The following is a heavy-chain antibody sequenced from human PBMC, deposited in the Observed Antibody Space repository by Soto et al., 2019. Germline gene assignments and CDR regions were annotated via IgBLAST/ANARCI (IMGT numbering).Heavy chain of an antibody. Sequence: QVQLVQSGAEVKKPGSSVKVSCKASGGTFSSYAISWVRQAPGQGLEWMGGFIPIFGTANYAQKFQGRGTSSADESTSTAYMELSSLRSEYTAVYYCARSRVMSTIYYYYGMDVWGQGTTVTVSS. CDR3: ARSRVMSTIYYYYGMDV. CDR1: GGTFSSYA. D-gene: IGHD2-21*01. CDR2: FIPIFGTA. J-gene: IGHJ6*02. V-gene: IGHV1-69*01.